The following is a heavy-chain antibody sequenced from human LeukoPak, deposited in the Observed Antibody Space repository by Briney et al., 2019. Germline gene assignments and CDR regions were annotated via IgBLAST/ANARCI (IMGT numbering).Heavy chain of an antibody. D-gene: IGHD3-9*01. CDR3: AKVADSTQVLTGWNY. V-gene: IGHV3-23*01. J-gene: IGHJ4*02. CDR2: MSNTGYSP. CDR1: GFTFSNYG. Sequence: GRSLRLSCAGAGFTFSNYGIHWVRQAPGKGLEWVSVMSNTGYSPYYAGSVKFRYTISRENSKNTLYLQMNSLRADDTAVYYCAKVADSTQVLTGWNYWGQGTLVTVSS.